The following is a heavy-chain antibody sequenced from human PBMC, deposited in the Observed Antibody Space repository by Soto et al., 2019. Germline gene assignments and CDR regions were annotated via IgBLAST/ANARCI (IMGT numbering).Heavy chain of an antibody. Sequence: ASVKVSCKASGYTFTGHYIHWVRQAPEQGPEWMGWINPNSGGTNYAQKFQGRVTVTRDTPTSTAYMELSRLTSDDTAVYYCARSLTEGYCTITGCYTRPLYGMDVWGQGTTVTVSS. CDR3: ARSLTEGYCTITGCYTRPLYGMDV. J-gene: IGHJ6*02. V-gene: IGHV1-2*02. CDR2: INPNSGGT. D-gene: IGHD2-2*02. CDR1: GYTFTGHY.